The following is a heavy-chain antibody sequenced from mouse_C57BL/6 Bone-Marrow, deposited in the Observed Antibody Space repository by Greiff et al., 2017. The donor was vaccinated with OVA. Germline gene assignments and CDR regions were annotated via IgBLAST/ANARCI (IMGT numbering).Heavy chain of an antibody. D-gene: IGHD3-3*01. CDR3: ARYGTAKFYYFDY. CDR1: GFTFTDYY. Sequence: EVQLVESGGGLVQPGGSLSLSCAASGFTFTDYYMSWVRQPPGKALEWLGFIRNKANGYTTEYSASVKGRFTISRDNSQSILYLQMNALRAEDSATYYCARYGTAKFYYFDYWGQGTTLTVSS. CDR2: IRNKANGYTT. V-gene: IGHV7-3*01. J-gene: IGHJ2*01.